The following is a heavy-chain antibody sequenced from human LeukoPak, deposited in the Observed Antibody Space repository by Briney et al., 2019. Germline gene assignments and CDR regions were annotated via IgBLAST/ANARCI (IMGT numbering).Heavy chain of an antibody. V-gene: IGHV3-21*01. D-gene: IGHD3-10*02. CDR2: ISSSSSYI. CDR3: AELGITMIGGV. Sequence: GGSLRLSCAASGFTFSSYSMNWARQAPGKGLEWVSSISSSSSYIYYADSVKGRFTISRDNSKNTLYLQMNSLRAEDTAVYYCAELGITMIGGVWGKGTTVTISS. J-gene: IGHJ6*04. CDR1: GFTFSSYS.